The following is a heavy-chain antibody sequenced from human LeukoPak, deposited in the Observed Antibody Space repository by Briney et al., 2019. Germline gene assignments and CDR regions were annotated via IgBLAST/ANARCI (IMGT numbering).Heavy chain of an antibody. Sequence: PGGSLRLSCAASGFTFSSYSMNWVRQAPGKGRECVSSISSSSSYIYYAHSVKGRFTISRDNAKNSLYLQMNSLRAEDTAVYYCARDIVRYYYDSSGPFDYWGQGTLVTVSS. J-gene: IGHJ4*02. V-gene: IGHV3-21*01. CDR2: ISSSSSYI. CDR3: ARDIVRYYYDSSGPFDY. CDR1: GFTFSSYS. D-gene: IGHD3-22*01.